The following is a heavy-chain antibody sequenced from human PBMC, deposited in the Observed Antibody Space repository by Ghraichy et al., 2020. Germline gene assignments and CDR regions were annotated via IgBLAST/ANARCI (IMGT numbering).Heavy chain of an antibody. Sequence: GGSLRLSCAASGFTFDDYAMHWVRQAPGKGLEWVSGISWNSGSIGYADSVKGRFTISRDNAKNSLYLQMNSLRAEDTALYYCAKSPYGSGKPYYFDYWGQGTLVTVSS. CDR3: AKSPYGSGKPYYFDY. CDR1: GFTFDDYA. CDR2: ISWNSGSI. J-gene: IGHJ4*02. V-gene: IGHV3-9*01. D-gene: IGHD3-10*01.